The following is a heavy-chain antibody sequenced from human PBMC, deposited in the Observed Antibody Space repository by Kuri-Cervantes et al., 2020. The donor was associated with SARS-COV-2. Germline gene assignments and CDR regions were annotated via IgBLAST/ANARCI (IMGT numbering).Heavy chain of an antibody. V-gene: IGHV3-53*01. CDR1: GFTVSSNY. CDR2: IYSGGST. J-gene: IGHJ4*02. Sequence: ESLKISCAASGFTVSSNYMSWVRQAPGKGLEWVSVIYSGGSTYCADSVKGRFTISRDNSKNTLYLQMNSLRAEDTAVYYCAIAAAEFFDYWGQGTLVTVSS. D-gene: IGHD6-13*01. CDR3: AIAAAEFFDY.